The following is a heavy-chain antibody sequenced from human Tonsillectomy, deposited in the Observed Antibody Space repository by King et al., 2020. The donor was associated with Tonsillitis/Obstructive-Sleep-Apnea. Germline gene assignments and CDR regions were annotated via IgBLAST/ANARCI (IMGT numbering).Heavy chain of an antibody. J-gene: IGHJ4*02. CDR3: ATDLRMLYCTTMGCPNGAV. D-gene: IGHD2-8*02. Sequence: DVQLVESGGGLVKPGGSLRLSCAASGFLFSETTMNWVRQAPGKGLEWVSSISTDVNYIFYADSVKGRFTISRDNAQKSLFLQMNSLRAEDTAVYYCATDLRMLYCTTMGCPNGAVWGQGTLVTVSS. CDR2: ISTDVNYI. V-gene: IGHV3-21*01. CDR1: GFLFSETT.